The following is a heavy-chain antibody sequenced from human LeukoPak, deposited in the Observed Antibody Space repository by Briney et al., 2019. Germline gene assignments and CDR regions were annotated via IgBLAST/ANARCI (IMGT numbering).Heavy chain of an antibody. J-gene: IGHJ4*02. CDR2: ISGSGGST. CDR3: AKDRSSGVTMIVVVPDYFDY. V-gene: IGHV3-23*01. CDR1: GFTFSSYA. Sequence: GGSLRLSCAASGFTFSSYATSWVRQAPGKGLEWVSAISGSGGSTYYADSVKGRFTISRDNSKNTLYLQMNSLRAEDTAVYYCAKDRSSGVTMIVVVPDYFDYRGQGTLVTVSS. D-gene: IGHD3-22*01.